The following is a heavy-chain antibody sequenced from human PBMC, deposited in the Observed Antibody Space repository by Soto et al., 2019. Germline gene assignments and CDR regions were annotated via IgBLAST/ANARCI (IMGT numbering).Heavy chain of an antibody. CDR2: FDPEDGET. D-gene: IGHD5-18*01. CDR3: ATVETSGYSYGSYYYYYGMDV. Sequence: ASVKVSCKVSGYTLTELSMHWVRQAPGKGLEWMGGFDPEDGETIYAQKFQGRVTMTEDTSTDTAYMELSSLRSEDTAVYYCATVETSGYSYGSYYYYYGMDVWGQGTTVTVSS. V-gene: IGHV1-24*01. J-gene: IGHJ6*02. CDR1: GYTLTELS.